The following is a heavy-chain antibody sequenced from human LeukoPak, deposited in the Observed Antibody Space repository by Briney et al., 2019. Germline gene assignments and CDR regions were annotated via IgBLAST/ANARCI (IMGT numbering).Heavy chain of an antibody. CDR2: IYYSGST. D-gene: IGHD3-16*01. Sequence: SETLSLTCTVSGGSISSYYWSWIRQPPGKGLEWIGYIYYSGSTNYNPSLKSRVTISVDTSKNQFSLKLSSVTAADTAVYYCARLTRLAPLGYFDYWGQGTLVTVSS. V-gene: IGHV4-59*08. CDR3: ARLTRLAPLGYFDY. CDR1: GGSISSYY. J-gene: IGHJ4*02.